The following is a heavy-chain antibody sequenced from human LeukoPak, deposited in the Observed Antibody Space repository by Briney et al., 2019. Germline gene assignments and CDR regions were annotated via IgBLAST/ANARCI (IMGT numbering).Heavy chain of an antibody. CDR3: AKVRGTYSSGFYFDS. CDR1: GFKFDDYA. V-gene: IGHV3-9*01. CDR2: ISWNGGFM. Sequence: PGRSLRLSCAASGFKFDDYAIHWVRQAPGKGLEWLSIISWNGGFMDYADSVKGRFTISRDNVKNSLYLQMNSLRHEDTALYYCAKVRGTYSSGFYFDSWGQGTLVTVSS. D-gene: IGHD6-19*01. J-gene: IGHJ4*02.